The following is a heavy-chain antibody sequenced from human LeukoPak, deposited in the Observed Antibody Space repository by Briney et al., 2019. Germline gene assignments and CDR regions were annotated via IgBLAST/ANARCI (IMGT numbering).Heavy chain of an antibody. CDR2: IRANGETT. CDR3: ASGGWYFGGDY. CDR1: GFTFTHYG. V-gene: IGHV3-23*01. J-gene: IGHJ4*02. Sequence: GGSLRLSCAASGFTFTHYGMNWVRQAPGKGLEWVSGIRANGETTYYADSVRGRFTISRDNSKNTLYLQMNSLRAEDTAVYYCASGGWYFGGDYWGQGTLVTVSS. D-gene: IGHD6-19*01.